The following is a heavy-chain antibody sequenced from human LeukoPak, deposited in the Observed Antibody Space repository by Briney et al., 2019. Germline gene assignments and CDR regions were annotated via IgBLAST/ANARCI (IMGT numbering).Heavy chain of an antibody. CDR1: GGSISSYY. D-gene: IGHD4-17*01. CDR2: IYTSGST. J-gene: IGHJ4*02. V-gene: IGHV4-4*07. CDR3: ARENLSNDYGDYSLYYFDY. Sequence: PSETLSLTCTVSGGSISSYYWSWIRQPAGKGLEWIGRIYTSGSTNYNPSLKSRVTMSVDTSKNQFSLKLSSVTAADTAVYYCARENLSNDYGDYSLYYFDYWGQGTLVTVSS.